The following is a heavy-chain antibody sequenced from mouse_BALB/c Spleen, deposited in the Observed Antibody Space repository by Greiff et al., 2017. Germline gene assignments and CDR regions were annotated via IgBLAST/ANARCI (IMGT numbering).Heavy chain of an antibody. J-gene: IGHJ4*01. CDR1: GYTFTDYA. CDR2: ISTYYGDA. V-gene: IGHV1S137*01. D-gene: IGHD1-1*01. Sequence: VQLKESGAELVRPGVSVKISCKGSGYTFTDYAMHWVKQSHAKSLEWIGVISTYYGDASYNQKFKGKATMTVDKSSSTAYMELARLTSEDSAIYYCARGITTVVATSYYYAMDYWGQGTSVTVSS. CDR3: ARGITTVVATSYYYAMDY.